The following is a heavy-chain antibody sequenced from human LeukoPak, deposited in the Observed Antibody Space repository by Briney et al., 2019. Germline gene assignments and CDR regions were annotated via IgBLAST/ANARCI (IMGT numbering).Heavy chain of an antibody. J-gene: IGHJ4*02. D-gene: IGHD4-11*01. CDR2: ISAYNGNT. V-gene: IGHV1-18*01. Sequence: ASVKVSCKASGYTFTSYGISGVRQAPGQGLEWMGWISAYNGNTNYAQKLQGRVTMTTDTSTSTAYMELRSLRSDDTAVYYCARDDGTVTTADGFDYWGQGTLVTVSS. CDR3: ARDDGTVTTADGFDY. CDR1: GYTFTSYG.